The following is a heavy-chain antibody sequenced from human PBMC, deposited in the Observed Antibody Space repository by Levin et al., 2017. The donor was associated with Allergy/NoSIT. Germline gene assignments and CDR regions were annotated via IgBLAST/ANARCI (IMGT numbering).Heavy chain of an antibody. V-gene: IGHV1-18*01. D-gene: IGHD5/OR15-5a*01. CDR2: ISAYNGNT. Sequence: ASVKVSCKASGYTFTSYGISWVRQAPGQGLEWMGWISAYNGNTNYAQKLQGRVTMTTDTSTSTAYMELRSLRSDDTAVYYCAREILLYSVGYDYYMDVWGKGTTVTVSS. CDR3: AREILLYSVGYDYYMDV. J-gene: IGHJ6*03. CDR1: GYTFTSYG.